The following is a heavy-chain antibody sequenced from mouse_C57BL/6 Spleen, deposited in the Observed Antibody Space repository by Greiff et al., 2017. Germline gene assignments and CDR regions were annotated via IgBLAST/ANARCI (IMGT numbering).Heavy chain of an antibody. Sequence: VQLQQPGAELVRPGSSVKLSCKASGYTFTSYWLHWVKQRPIQGLEWIGNIDPSDSETHYNQKFKDKATLTVDKSSSTAYMQLSSLTSEDSAVYYCARSVYDGYRYYFDYWGQGTTLTVSS. CDR1: GYTFTSYW. V-gene: IGHV1-52*01. D-gene: IGHD2-3*01. J-gene: IGHJ2*01. CDR2: IDPSDSET. CDR3: ARSVYDGYRYYFDY.